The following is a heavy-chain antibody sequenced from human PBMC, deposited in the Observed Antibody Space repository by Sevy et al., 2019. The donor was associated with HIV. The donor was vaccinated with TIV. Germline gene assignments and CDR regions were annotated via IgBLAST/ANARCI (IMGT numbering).Heavy chain of an antibody. V-gene: IGHV3-33*06. CDR2: IWYDGSYE. D-gene: IGHD3-3*01. Sequence: GGSLRLSCAASGFTFSNYGMHWVRQAPGKGLEWVAVIWYDGSYEYYADSIKGRFTISMDNAKSTLYLQMNRLRAEDTAVYYCAKTFAIFGVLMSPDFDPWGQGTLVTVSS. CDR3: AKTFAIFGVLMSPDFDP. CDR1: GFTFSNYG. J-gene: IGHJ5*02.